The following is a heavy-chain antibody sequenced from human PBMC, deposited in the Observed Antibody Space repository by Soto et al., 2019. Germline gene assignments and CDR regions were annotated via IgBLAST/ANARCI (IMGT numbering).Heavy chain of an antibody. CDR3: ARDWQYYYDSSGYSPNHDAFDI. V-gene: IGHV1-18*01. Sequence: ASVKVSCKASGYTFTSYGISWVRQAPGQGLEWTGWISAYNGNTNYAQKLQGRVTMTTDTSTSTAYMELRSLRSDDTAVYYCARDWQYYYDSSGYSPNHDAFDIWGQGTMVTVSS. CDR2: ISAYNGNT. CDR1: GYTFTSYG. J-gene: IGHJ3*02. D-gene: IGHD3-22*01.